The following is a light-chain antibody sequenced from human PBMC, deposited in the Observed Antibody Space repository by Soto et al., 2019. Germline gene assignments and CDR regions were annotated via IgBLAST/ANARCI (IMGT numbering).Light chain of an antibody. CDR1: SSDVGGYNY. J-gene: IGLJ3*02. V-gene: IGLV2-11*01. CDR2: DVS. CDR3: CSYAGSYSRV. Sequence: QSALTQPRSVSGSPGQSVTISCTGTSSDVGGYNYVSWYQHDPGKAPKLMISDVSKRPSGVPDRFSGSKSGSTASLTISGLQAEDEADYYCCSYAGSYSRVFGGGTKLTVL.